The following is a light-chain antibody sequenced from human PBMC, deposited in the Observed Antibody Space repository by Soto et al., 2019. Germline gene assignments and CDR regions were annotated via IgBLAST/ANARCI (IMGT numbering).Light chain of an antibody. J-gene: IGKJ1*01. Sequence: EIVLTQSPGTLSSSPGERATLSCRARQTVTSNYLAWYQQKPGQAPRLLFFGASIRATGLPDRFSGGGSGTDFTLTISRLEPEDFAVYYCQQYGSSPGTFGQGTKVEVK. CDR2: GAS. CDR3: QQYGSSPGT. V-gene: IGKV3-20*01. CDR1: QTVTSNY.